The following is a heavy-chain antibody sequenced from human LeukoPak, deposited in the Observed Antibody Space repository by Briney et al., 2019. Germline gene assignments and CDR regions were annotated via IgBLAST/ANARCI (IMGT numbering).Heavy chain of an antibody. Sequence: PSETLSLTCTVSGGSISSSSYYWGWIRQPPGKGPEWIGSIYYSGSTYYNPSLKSRVTISVDTSKNQFSLKLSSVTAADTAVYYCARRRGDYVRWFDPWGQGTLVTVSS. D-gene: IGHD4-17*01. CDR2: IYYSGST. J-gene: IGHJ5*02. CDR3: ARRRGDYVRWFDP. CDR1: GGSISSSSYY. V-gene: IGHV4-39*01.